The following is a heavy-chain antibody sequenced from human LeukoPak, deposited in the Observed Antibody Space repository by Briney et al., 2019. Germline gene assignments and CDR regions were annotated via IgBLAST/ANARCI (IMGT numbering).Heavy chain of an antibody. CDR3: AKDRRGYQLLTQDY. Sequence: GGSLRLSCAASGFTVSSNYMSWVRQAPGKRLEWVSVIYSGGSTYYADSVKGRSTISRDNSKNTLYLQMNSLRAEDTAVYYCAKDRRGYQLLTQDYWGQGTLVTVSS. D-gene: IGHD2-2*01. CDR2: IYSGGST. V-gene: IGHV3-53*01. CDR1: GFTVSSNY. J-gene: IGHJ4*02.